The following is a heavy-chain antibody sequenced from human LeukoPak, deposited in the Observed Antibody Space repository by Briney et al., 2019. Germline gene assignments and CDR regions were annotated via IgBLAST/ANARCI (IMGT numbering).Heavy chain of an antibody. V-gene: IGHV3-11*05. D-gene: IGHD1-26*01. CDR1: GFTFSDYY. J-gene: IGHJ4*02. CDR2: ICKSRSST. Sequence: GWSLRLSCAASGFTFSDYYMSWIRQAPVQRLEWDSSICKSRSSTNYANSVKRRFTLPRDNTNHSLHLHMNSLRPQNLLVHYCARDRESGSYPDYWGQGTLV. CDR3: ARDRESGSYPDY.